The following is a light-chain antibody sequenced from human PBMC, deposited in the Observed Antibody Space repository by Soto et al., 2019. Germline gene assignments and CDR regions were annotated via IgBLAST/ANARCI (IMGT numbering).Light chain of an antibody. CDR3: QKYNSAPLT. Sequence: DIQVTQSPSSLSESLGDRVTITCRANQDIGVSLAWFQQQPGKVPKLLIYAASALQSGVPSRFSGSGSGTDFTLTISSLQPEDIATYYCQKYNSAPLTFGGGTKVEI. CDR2: AAS. V-gene: IGKV1-27*01. CDR1: QDIGVS. J-gene: IGKJ4*01.